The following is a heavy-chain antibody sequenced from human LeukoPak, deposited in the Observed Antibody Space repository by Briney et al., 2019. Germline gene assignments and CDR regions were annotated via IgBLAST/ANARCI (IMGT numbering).Heavy chain of an antibody. D-gene: IGHD6-19*01. CDR3: ARSIAVAGFGHFDY. V-gene: IGHV4-4*02. CDR2: IYHSGST. Sequence: SETLSLTCGVSRGSISSSNWWSWVRQPPGKGLEWIGEIYHSGSTNYNPSLKSRATISVDKSKNHFSLKLSSVTAADTAVYYCARSIAVAGFGHFDYWGQGTLVIVSS. CDR1: RGSISSSNW. J-gene: IGHJ4*02.